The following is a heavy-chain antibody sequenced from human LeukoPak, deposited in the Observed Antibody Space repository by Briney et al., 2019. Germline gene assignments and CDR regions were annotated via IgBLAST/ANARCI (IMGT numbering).Heavy chain of an antibody. CDR1: GYSFISYG. D-gene: IGHD3-3*01. J-gene: IGHJ4*02. CDR3: ARSDDGSLFDY. CDR2: ISTYNGNT. Sequence: ASGKVSCKASGYSFISYGISWVRQAPGQGLEWLGWISTYNGNTNYAQKFQGRVTMTTDASTSTAYMVLRSLRYDDTAVYYCARSDDGSLFDYWGQGTLVTVSS. V-gene: IGHV1-18*01.